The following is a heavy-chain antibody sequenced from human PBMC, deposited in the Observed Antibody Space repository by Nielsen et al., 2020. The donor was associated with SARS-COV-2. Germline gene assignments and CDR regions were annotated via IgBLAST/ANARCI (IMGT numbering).Heavy chain of an antibody. J-gene: IGHJ4*02. Sequence: GGSLRLSCTASGFTFSGYAMSWVRQAPGKGLEWVSAFSCRGGTHYADFVKGRFTTSTDKSRTTLYLQMTSLRAEDTAIYYCARSTPYGTTWYGALDSWGQGTLVSVSS. V-gene: IGHV3-23*01. CDR2: FSCRGGT. CDR3: ARSTPYGTTWYGALDS. D-gene: IGHD6-13*01. CDR1: GFTFSGYA.